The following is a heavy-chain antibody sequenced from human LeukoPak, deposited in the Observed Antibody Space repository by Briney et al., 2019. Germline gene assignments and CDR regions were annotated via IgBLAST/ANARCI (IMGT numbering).Heavy chain of an antibody. V-gene: IGHV4-34*01. CDR1: GGSFSGYY. CDR3: ARVNVRLAVVLDY. Sequence: PSETLSLTCAVYGGSFSGYYWSWIRQPPGKGLEWIGEINHSGSTNYNPSLKSRVTISVDTSKNQFSLKLSSVTAADTAVYYCARVNVRLAVVLDYWGQGTLVTVSS. D-gene: IGHD6-19*01. CDR2: INHSGST. J-gene: IGHJ4*02.